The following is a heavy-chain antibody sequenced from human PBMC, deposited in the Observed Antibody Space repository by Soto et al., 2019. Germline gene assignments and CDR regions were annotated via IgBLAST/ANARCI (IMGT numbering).Heavy chain of an antibody. J-gene: IGHJ6*02. CDR2: IKSKTDGGTT. Sequence: GGSLRLSCAASGFTFSNAWMNWVRQAPGKGLEWVGRIKSKTDGGTTDYAAPVKGRFTISRDDSKNTLYLQMNSLKTEDTAVYYCTTPAAAGLWYGMDVWGQGTTVTVSS. CDR1: GFTFSNAW. CDR3: TTPAAAGLWYGMDV. D-gene: IGHD6-13*01. V-gene: IGHV3-15*07.